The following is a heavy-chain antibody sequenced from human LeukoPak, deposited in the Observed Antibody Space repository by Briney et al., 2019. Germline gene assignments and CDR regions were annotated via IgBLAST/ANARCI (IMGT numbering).Heavy chain of an antibody. CDR2: ISYSGST. CDR1: GGSISSYY. Sequence: SETLSLTCTVSGGSISSYYWGWIRQPPGKVLEWIGYISYSGSTNYNPSLKSRVTISVDTSKSQFSLNLNSVTAADTAVYYCARWIVVAGGDWFDPWGQGTLVTVSS. V-gene: IGHV4-59*08. J-gene: IGHJ5*02. D-gene: IGHD6-19*01. CDR3: ARWIVVAGGDWFDP.